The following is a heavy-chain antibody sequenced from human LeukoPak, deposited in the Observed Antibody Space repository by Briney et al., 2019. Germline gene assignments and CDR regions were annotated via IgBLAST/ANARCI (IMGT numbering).Heavy chain of an antibody. CDR1: GGTFISYA. CDR3: AILAAADRRLYYYYYMDV. V-gene: IGHV1-69*13. Sequence: SVKVSCKASGGTFISYAISWVRQAPGQALEWMGGIIPIFGTANYAQKFQGRDTITADESTSTAYMELSSLRSEDTAVYYCAILAAADRRLYYYYYMDVWGKGTTVTVSS. CDR2: IIPIFGTA. D-gene: IGHD6-13*01. J-gene: IGHJ6*03.